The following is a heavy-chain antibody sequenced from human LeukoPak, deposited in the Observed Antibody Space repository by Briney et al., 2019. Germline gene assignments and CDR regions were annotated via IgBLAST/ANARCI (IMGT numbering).Heavy chain of an antibody. D-gene: IGHD5-18*01. CDR3: ARSGYSYGPYNWFDP. J-gene: IGHJ5*02. CDR1: GYSFTSYW. Sequence: GESLKISCKGSGYSFTSYWIGWVRQMPGKGLEWMGIIYPGDSHTRYSPSFQGQVTISADKSISTAYLQWSSLEASDTAMYYCARSGYSYGPYNWFDPWGQGTPVTVSS. CDR2: IYPGDSHT. V-gene: IGHV5-51*01.